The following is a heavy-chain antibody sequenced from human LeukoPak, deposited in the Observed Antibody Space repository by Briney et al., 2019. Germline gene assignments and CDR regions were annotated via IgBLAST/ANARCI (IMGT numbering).Heavy chain of an antibody. Sequence: SQTLSLTCAISGDSVSSNSAAWNWIRQSPSRGLEWLGRTYYKSKWYNDYAVSVKSRITINPDTSNNQFSLQLNSVTPEDTAVYSCAGTSIAAAGIVDYWGQGTLVTVSS. D-gene: IGHD6-13*01. V-gene: IGHV6-1*01. CDR2: TYYKSKWYN. CDR3: AGTSIAAAGIVDY. CDR1: GDSVSSNSAA. J-gene: IGHJ4*02.